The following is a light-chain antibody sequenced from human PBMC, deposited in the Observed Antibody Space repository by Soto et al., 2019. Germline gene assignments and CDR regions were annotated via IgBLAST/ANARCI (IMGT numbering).Light chain of an antibody. V-gene: IGLV2-14*03. CDR3: SSYTSSFKLAV. J-gene: IGLJ1*01. CDR2: DVS. CDR1: SSDVGGYNY. Sequence: QSALTQPASVSGSPGQSITIFCTGTSSDVGGYNYVSWYQQHPGSAPKLMIYDVSSRPSGVSNHFSGSKSGNTASLTISGLQAEDEADYYCSSYTSSFKLAVFGSGTKVTVL.